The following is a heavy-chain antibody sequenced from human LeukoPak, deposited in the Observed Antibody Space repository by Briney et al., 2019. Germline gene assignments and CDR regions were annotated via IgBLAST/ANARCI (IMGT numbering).Heavy chain of an antibody. CDR2: INPSGGST. CDR3: ARAYYYDSSGYYFDY. Sequence: ASVKVSCKVSGYTLTELSMHWVRQAPGQGLEWMGIINPSGGSTSYAQKFQGRVTMTRDTSTSTVYMELSSLRSEDTAVYYCARAYYYDSSGYYFDYWGQGTLVTVSS. CDR1: GYTLTELS. D-gene: IGHD3-22*01. V-gene: IGHV1-46*01. J-gene: IGHJ4*02.